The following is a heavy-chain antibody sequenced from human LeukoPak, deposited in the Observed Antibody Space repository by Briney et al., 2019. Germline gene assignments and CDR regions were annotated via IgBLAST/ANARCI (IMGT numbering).Heavy chain of an antibody. J-gene: IGHJ5*02. CDR3: ARDSGTTGEVKFDP. CDR2: ISGSGTI. Sequence: SETLSLTCTVSGGSIHSYWSWIRQPAGKGLEWIGRISGSGTITYNPALQSRLTISIDTSKNQFSLKLMSVTAADTAVYYCARDSGTTGEVKFDPWGQGTLVTVSA. D-gene: IGHD3-10*01. CDR1: GGSIHSY. V-gene: IGHV4-4*07.